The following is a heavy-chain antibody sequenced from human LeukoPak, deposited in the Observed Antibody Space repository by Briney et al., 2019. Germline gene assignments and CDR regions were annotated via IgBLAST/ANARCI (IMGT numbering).Heavy chain of an antibody. CDR1: GFTFSSYG. Sequence: PGGSLRLSCAASGFTFSSYGMHWVRQAPGKGLEWVAVIWYDGSNKYYADSVKGRFTISRDNSKNTLYLQMNSLRAEDTAVYYCASQEGYYYDSSGGCFDYWGQGTLVTVAS. CDR3: ASQEGYYYDSSGGCFDY. D-gene: IGHD3-22*01. V-gene: IGHV3-33*01. J-gene: IGHJ4*02. CDR2: IWYDGSNK.